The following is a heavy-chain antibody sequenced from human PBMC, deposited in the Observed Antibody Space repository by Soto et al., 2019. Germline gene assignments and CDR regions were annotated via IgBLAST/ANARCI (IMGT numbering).Heavy chain of an antibody. J-gene: IGHJ4*02. CDR3: ARLTGYCSGDSCRIDY. V-gene: IGHV4-39*01. D-gene: IGHD2-15*01. Sequence: LSLTCTVSGGSISSSSYYWGWIRQPPGKGLEWIGSIYYSGSTYYNLSLKSRVTISVDTSKNQFSLKLSSVTAADTAVYFCARLTGYCSGDSCRIDYWGKGTLVTVSS. CDR1: GGSISSSSYY. CDR2: IYYSGST.